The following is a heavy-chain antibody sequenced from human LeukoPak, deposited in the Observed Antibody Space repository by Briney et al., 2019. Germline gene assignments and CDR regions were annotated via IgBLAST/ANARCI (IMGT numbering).Heavy chain of an antibody. CDR1: GGSISSGGHS. CDR2: IYHSGST. D-gene: IGHD3-9*01. CDR3: ARGGRYYDILTGYYPYYFDY. J-gene: IGHJ4*02. Sequence: SETLSLTCAVSGGSISSGGHSWSWIRQPPGKGLEWIGYIYHSGSTYYNPSLKSRVTISVDRSKNQFSLKLSSVTAADTAVYYCARGGRYYDILTGYYPYYFDYWGQGTLVTVSS. V-gene: IGHV4-30-2*01.